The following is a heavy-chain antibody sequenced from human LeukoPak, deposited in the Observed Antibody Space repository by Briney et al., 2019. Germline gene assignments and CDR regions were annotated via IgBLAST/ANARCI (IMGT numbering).Heavy chain of an antibody. Sequence: GGSLRLSCAASGFTFSSYSMNWVRQAPGKGLEWVSSISSSSSYIYYADSVEGRFTISRDNAKNSLYLQMNSLRAEDTAVYYCARDYHLGYFDYWGQGTLVTVSS. D-gene: IGHD6-13*01. V-gene: IGHV3-21*01. CDR3: ARDYHLGYFDY. CDR1: GFTFSSYS. J-gene: IGHJ4*02. CDR2: ISSSSSYI.